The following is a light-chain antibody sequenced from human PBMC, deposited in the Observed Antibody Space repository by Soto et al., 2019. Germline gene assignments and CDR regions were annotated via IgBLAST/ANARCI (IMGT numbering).Light chain of an antibody. Sequence: QSALTQPASVSGSPGQSIAISCTGSSSDVGFYNYVSWYQQHPGKVPKLIIYEVTNRPSGVPDRFSGSKSANTASLIISGLQAADEAEYYCCCCSYADSSSFRVLFGGGTKVTVL. CDR1: SSDVGFYNY. CDR3: CCCSYADSSSFRVL. V-gene: IGLV2-14*01. J-gene: IGLJ2*01. CDR2: EVT.